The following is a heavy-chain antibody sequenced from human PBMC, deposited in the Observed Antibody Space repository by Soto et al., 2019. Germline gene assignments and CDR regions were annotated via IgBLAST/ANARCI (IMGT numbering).Heavy chain of an antibody. D-gene: IGHD5-12*01. V-gene: IGHV6-1*01. CDR2: TYYRSKWYS. CDR3: ATGGRYSKAWGGSLDY. CDR1: GDNVSSDSVT. Sequence: PSQTLSLTCVISGDNVSSDSVTGNWISHSRSRFLEWLGRTYYRSKWYSDYAVSVKSRIIIDSDTLKNQFSLHLSSVTPEDTAVYYCATGGRYSKAWGGSLDYWGHGTLVTVSS. J-gene: IGHJ4*01.